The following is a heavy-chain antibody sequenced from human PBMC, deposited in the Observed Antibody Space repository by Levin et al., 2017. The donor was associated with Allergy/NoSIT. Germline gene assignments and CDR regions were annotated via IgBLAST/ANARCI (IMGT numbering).Heavy chain of an antibody. J-gene: IGHJ3*02. Sequence: SETLSLTCAVYGGSFSGYYWSWIRQPPGKGLEWIGEINHSGSTNYNPSLKSRVTISVDTSKNQFSLKLSSVTAADTAVYYCARAYSGSYFFAFDIWGQGTMVTVSS. D-gene: IGHD1-26*01. CDR2: INHSGST. CDR1: GGSFSGYY. V-gene: IGHV4-34*01. CDR3: ARAYSGSYFFAFDI.